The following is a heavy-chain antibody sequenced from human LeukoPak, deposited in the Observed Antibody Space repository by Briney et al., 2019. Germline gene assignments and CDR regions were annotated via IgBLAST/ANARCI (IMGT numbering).Heavy chain of an antibody. CDR3: TRENHDFWSGYYFDY. Sequence: PGGSLRLSCAASGFTFSNAWMNWVRQAPGKGLEWVGRIKSKTDGGTTDYPAPVKGRFTISRDDSKTTLYLQMNSLKTEDTAVYYCTRENHDFWSGYYFDYWGQGTLVTVSS. J-gene: IGHJ4*02. CDR1: GFTFSNAW. CDR2: IKSKTDGGTT. V-gene: IGHV3-15*07. D-gene: IGHD3-3*01.